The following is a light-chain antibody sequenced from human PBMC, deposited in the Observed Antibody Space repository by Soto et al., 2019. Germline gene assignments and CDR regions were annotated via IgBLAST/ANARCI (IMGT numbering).Light chain of an antibody. CDR3: QHYNNWRGT. J-gene: IGKJ1*01. V-gene: IGKV3-15*01. Sequence: EIVMTQSPATLSVSPGERATLSCRASQSVNSNLAWYQQKPGQAPRLLIYGASTRATGIAARFSGSGSGTEFTLAISSLQSEDFAVYYCQHYNNWRGTFGQGTKVEIK. CDR1: QSVNSN. CDR2: GAS.